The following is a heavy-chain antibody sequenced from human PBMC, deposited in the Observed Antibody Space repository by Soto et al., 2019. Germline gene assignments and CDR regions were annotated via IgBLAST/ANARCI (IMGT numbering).Heavy chain of an antibody. CDR3: ARWTALLSSTSIHDALDI. Sequence: ASVKVSCKASGYTFTSYYMHWVRQAPGQGLEWMGIINPSGGSTSYAQKFQGRVTMTRDTSTSTVYMELSSLRSEDTAVYYCARWTALLSSTSIHDALDIWGQGTMVTVSS. J-gene: IGHJ3*02. CDR1: GYTFTSYY. V-gene: IGHV1-46*03. D-gene: IGHD2-2*01. CDR2: INPSGGST.